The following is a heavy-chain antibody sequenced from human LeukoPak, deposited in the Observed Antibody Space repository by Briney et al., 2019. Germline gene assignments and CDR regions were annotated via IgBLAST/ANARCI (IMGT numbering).Heavy chain of an antibody. D-gene: IGHD3-22*01. Sequence: SETLSLTCTVSGGSIRSSYYYWGWIRQPPGKGLEWIGSIYDSGSTYYNPSLKSRVSISVDTSKNQISLKLSSVTAADTAVYYCGTGVVITEGWDWGQGTLVTVSS. CDR2: IYDSGST. CDR3: GTGVVITEGWD. CDR1: GGSIRSSYYY. V-gene: IGHV4-39*01. J-gene: IGHJ4*02.